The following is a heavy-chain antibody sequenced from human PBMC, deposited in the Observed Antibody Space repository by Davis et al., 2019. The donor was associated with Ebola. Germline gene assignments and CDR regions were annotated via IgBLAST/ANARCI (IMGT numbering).Heavy chain of an antibody. Sequence: SVKVSCKASGGTFSSYAISWVRQAPGQGLEWMGGIIPILGIANYAQKFQGRVTITADESTSTAYMELSSLRSEDTAVYYCARTSFGDSIGENPWGQGTLVTVSS. CDR3: ARTSFGDSIGENP. D-gene: IGHD3-10*01. V-gene: IGHV1-69*10. J-gene: IGHJ5*02. CDR1: GGTFSSYA. CDR2: IIPILGIA.